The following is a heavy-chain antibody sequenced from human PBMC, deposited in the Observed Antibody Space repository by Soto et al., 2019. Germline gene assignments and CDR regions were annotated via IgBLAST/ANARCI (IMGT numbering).Heavy chain of an antibody. CDR2: IYPSGST. CDR3: ARVPGL. J-gene: IGHJ2*01. V-gene: IGHV4-30-2*01. CDR1: GGSISSGGYS. Sequence: QLQLQESGSGLVKPSQTLSLTCAVSGGSISSGGYSWSWIRQPPGKGLEWIGYIYPSGSTYYNPSPKSRVTIAVDRSKNQFTLKLGSVTAADTDGYYCARVPGLWGRGTLVTVSS.